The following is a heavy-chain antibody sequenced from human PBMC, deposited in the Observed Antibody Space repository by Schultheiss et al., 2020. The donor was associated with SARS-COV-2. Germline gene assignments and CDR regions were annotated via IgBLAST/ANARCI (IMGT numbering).Heavy chain of an antibody. CDR2: ISSSTSYI. CDR1: GFTFSSYA. CDR3: ARDPGEQWLVLGAFPTFDP. J-gene: IGHJ5*02. V-gene: IGHV3-21*01. Sequence: GESLKISCAASGFTFSSYAMHWVRQTPGKGLEWVSSISSSTSYIYYADSVKGRFTISRDNSKNTLYLQMNSLRAEDTAVYYCARDPGEQWLVLGAFPTFDPWGQGTLVTVSS. D-gene: IGHD6-19*01.